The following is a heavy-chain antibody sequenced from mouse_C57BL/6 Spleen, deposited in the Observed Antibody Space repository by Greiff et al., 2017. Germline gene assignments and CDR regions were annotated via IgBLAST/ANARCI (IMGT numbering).Heavy chain of an antibody. CDR2: IHPSDSDT. Sequence: QVQLQQPGAELVKPGASVKVSCKASGYTFTSYWMHWVKQRPGQGLEWIGRIHPSDSDTNYNQKFTGKATLTVDKSSSTAYMQLSSLTSEDSAVYYCAMSGMIYYDYLDYWGQGTTLTVSS. CDR1: GYTFTSYW. D-gene: IGHD2-4*01. V-gene: IGHV1-74*01. J-gene: IGHJ2*01. CDR3: AMSGMIYYDYLDY.